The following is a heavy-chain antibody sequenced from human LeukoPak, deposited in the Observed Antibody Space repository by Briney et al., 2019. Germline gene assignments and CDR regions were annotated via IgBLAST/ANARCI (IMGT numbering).Heavy chain of an antibody. CDR3: APDDYGDYGPWFDP. CDR2: IIPILGIA. Sequence: ASVKVSCKASGGTFSSYAISWVRQAPGQGLECMGRIIPILGIANYAQKSQGRVTITADKSTSTAYMELSRLRSEDTAVYYCAPDDYGDYGPWFDPWGQGTLVTVSS. D-gene: IGHD4-17*01. CDR1: GGTFSSYA. J-gene: IGHJ5*02. V-gene: IGHV1-69*04.